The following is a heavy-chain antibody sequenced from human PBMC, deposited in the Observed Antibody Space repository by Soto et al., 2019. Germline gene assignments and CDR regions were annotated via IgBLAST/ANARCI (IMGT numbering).Heavy chain of an antibody. V-gene: IGHV1-8*01. CDR3: ARGLRKITMAPDYYFDY. CDR1: GYTFTSDD. D-gene: IGHD3-10*01. CDR2: MSANSGNT. J-gene: IGHJ4*02. Sequence: EASVQVSCKASGYTFTSDDIHWVRQATGQGLEWMGCMSANSGNTGYAQKCQGRVTMTRNTSISTAYMELSSLRSEDMAVYYCARGLRKITMAPDYYFDYWGQGTLVTVSS.